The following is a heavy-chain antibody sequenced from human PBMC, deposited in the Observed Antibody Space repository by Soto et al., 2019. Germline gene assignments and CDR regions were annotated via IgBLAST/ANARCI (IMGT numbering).Heavy chain of an antibody. CDR1: GFTFSSYG. D-gene: IGHD6-13*01. Sequence: QVQLVESGGGVVQPGRSLRLSCAASGFTFSSYGMHWVRQAPGKGLEWVAVIWYDGSNKYYADSVKGRFTISRDNSKNTLYLQMNCLRAEDTAVYYCARASTYSSSWYPPWDYYYYYWDVWGQGTTVTVSS. J-gene: IGHJ6*03. V-gene: IGHV3-33*01. CDR3: ARASTYSSSWYPPWDYYYYYWDV. CDR2: IWYDGSNK.